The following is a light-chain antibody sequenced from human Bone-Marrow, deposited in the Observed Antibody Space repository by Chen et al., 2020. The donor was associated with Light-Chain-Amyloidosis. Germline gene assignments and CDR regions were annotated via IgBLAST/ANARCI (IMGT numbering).Light chain of an antibody. CDR1: NIGSTS. V-gene: IGLV3-21*02. CDR3: QVWDRSSDRPV. Sequence: SYVLTQPSSVSVAPAQTATIACGGNNIGSTSVHWYQQTPGQAPLLVVYDDSDRPSGIPERLSGSNYGNKATLTISRVEAGDEADYYCQVWDRSSDRPVFGGGTKLTVL. J-gene: IGLJ3*02. CDR2: DDS.